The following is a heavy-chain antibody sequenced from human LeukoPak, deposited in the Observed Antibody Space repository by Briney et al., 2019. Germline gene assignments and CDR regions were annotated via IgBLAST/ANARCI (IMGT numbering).Heavy chain of an antibody. CDR1: GYTFSKYY. V-gene: IGHV1-46*01. CDR2: INPSDGAT. J-gene: IGHJ6*03. Sequence: ASVKVSCKASGYTFSKYYIHWVRQAPGQGLEWMAMINPSDGATTYAQRFQGRVTMTRDMSTTTVYMDLRSLRSEDTAVYFCARGQRGGLSGSLGGLFAFYYTYYYMDVWGRGTTVTVSS. CDR3: ARGQRGGLSGSLGGLFAFYYTYYYMDV. D-gene: IGHD1-26*01.